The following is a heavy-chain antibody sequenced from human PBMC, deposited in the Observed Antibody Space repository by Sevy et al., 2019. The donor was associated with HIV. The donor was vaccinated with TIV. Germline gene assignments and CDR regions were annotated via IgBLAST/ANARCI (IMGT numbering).Heavy chain of an antibody. CDR1: GFNFINYG. D-gene: IGHD2-15*01. Sequence: GGSLRLSCAASGFNFINYGMSWVRQAPGKGLEWVSVISGSGDTTNYADSVKGRFVISRDNSKNTMYLQLNSLRAEDTAVYYCAKGDRTFYGMDVWGQGTTVTVSS. CDR2: ISGSGDTT. V-gene: IGHV3-23*01. CDR3: AKGDRTFYGMDV. J-gene: IGHJ6*02.